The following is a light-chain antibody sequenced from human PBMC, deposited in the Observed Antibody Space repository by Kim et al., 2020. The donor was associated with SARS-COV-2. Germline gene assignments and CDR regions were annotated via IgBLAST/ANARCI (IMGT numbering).Light chain of an antibody. V-gene: IGLV3-1*01. CDR2: EDT. Sequence: GSPEQTASITCSGDKLGDKYACWYQQKPGQSPVLVIYEDTKRPSGIPERFSGSNSGNTATLTISGTQAMDEADYYCQAWDSSTWVFGGGTKLTVL. CDR3: QAWDSSTWV. J-gene: IGLJ2*01. CDR1: KLGDKY.